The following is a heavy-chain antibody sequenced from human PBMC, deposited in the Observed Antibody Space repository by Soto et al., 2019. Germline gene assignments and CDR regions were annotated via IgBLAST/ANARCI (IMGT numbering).Heavy chain of an antibody. CDR3: ARDLGDYYDSSGYYYGSTFYLDY. Sequence: SVEVFCKASGGPLSSKAISLVREAPGQGLEWIAGIIPIFGTANYAQKFQGRVTITADKSTSTAYMELSSLRSEETAVYYCARDLGDYYDSSGYYYGSTFYLDYWGQGTMVTVSS. J-gene: IGHJ4*02. CDR2: IIPIFGTA. D-gene: IGHD3-22*01. V-gene: IGHV1-69*06. CDR1: GGPLSSKA.